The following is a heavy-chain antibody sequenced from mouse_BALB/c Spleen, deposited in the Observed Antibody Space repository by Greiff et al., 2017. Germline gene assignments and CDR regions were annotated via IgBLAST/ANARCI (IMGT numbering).Heavy chain of an antibody. V-gene: IGHV5-9-4*01. J-gene: IGHJ4*01. CDR2: ISSGGSYT. D-gene: IGHD1-1*01. CDR1: GFTFSSYA. Sequence: EVQVVESGGGLVKPGGSLKLSCAASGFTFSSYAMSWVRQSPEKRLEWVAEISSGGSYTYYPDTVTGRFTISRDNAKNTLYLEMSSLRSEDTAMYYCARDNYGSSFYAMDYWGQGTSVTVSS. CDR3: ARDNYGSSFYAMDY.